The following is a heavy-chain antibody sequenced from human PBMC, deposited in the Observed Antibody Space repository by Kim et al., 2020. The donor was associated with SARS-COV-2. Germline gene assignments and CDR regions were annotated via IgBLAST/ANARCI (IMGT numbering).Heavy chain of an antibody. Sequence: AQKFQGRVTMTRDTSTSTVYMELSSLRSEDTAVYYCARDWTGTRNGMDVWGQGTTVTVSS. CDR3: ARDWTGTRNGMDV. D-gene: IGHD1-7*01. V-gene: IGHV1-46*01. J-gene: IGHJ6*02.